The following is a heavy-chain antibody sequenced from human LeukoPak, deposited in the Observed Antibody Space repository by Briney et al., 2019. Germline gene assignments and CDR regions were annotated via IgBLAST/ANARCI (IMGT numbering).Heavy chain of an antibody. CDR3: ARQIKALRLAAWFDP. CDR2: IYYNGNT. J-gene: IGHJ5*02. CDR1: GGSISSTGPY. Sequence: PSETLSLTCTVPGGSISSTGPYWGWIRQPPGKGLEWIGTIYYNGNTYYSPSLKSRITLSVDTSKNQFSLNLTSVTAADTAVYYCARQIKALRLAAWFDPWGQGVLVTVSS. D-gene: IGHD3-16*01. V-gene: IGHV4-39*01.